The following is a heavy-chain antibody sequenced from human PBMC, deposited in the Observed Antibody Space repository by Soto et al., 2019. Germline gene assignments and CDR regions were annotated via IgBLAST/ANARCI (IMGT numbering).Heavy chain of an antibody. CDR3: ASSSIEWFDP. CDR1: GYSFTSYW. Sequence: PGESLKISCKGSGYSFTSYWISWVRQMPVKGLEWMGRIDPSDSYTNYSPSFQGHVTISADKSISTAYLQWSSLKASDTALYYCASSSIEWFDPWGQGTLVTFSS. J-gene: IGHJ5*02. D-gene: IGHD3-3*02. V-gene: IGHV5-10-1*01. CDR2: IDPSDSYT.